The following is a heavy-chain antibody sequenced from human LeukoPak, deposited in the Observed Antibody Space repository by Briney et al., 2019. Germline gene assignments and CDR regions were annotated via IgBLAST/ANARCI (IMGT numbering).Heavy chain of an antibody. J-gene: IGHJ6*02. Sequence: QPGGSLRLSCAASGFTFSSYSMNWVRQAPGKGLEWVSYISSSSSSTIYYADSVKGRFTISRDNAKNSLYLQMNSLRAEDTAAYYCARAYCSSTSCLYGMDVWGQGTTVTVSS. CDR1: GFTFSSYS. D-gene: IGHD2-2*01. V-gene: IGHV3-48*01. CDR2: ISSSSSSTI. CDR3: ARAYCSSTSCLYGMDV.